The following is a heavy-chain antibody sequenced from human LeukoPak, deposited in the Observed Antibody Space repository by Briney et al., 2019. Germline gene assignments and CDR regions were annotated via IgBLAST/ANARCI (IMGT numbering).Heavy chain of an antibody. Sequence: GSLRLSCTASGFIFSSYGMHWVRQAPGKGLEWVAVISYDGSNKYYADSVKGRLTISRDNSKNTLYVQMNSLRAEDTAVYYCARDPAKFWSGHDYWGQGTLVTVSS. V-gene: IGHV3-30*03. D-gene: IGHD3-3*01. CDR3: ARDPAKFWSGHDY. CDR2: ISYDGSNK. J-gene: IGHJ4*02. CDR1: GFIFSSYG.